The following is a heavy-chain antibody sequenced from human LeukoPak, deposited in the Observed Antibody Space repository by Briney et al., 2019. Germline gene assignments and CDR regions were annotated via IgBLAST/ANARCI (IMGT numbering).Heavy chain of an antibody. Sequence: PSETLSLTCTVSGGSISSYYWSWIRQPPGKGLEWIGYIYYSGSTNYNPSLKSRVTISVDTSKNQFSLKLSSVTAADTAVYYCARGGRGYYDSSGYYLGTNDAFDIWGQGTMVTVSS. CDR2: IYYSGST. V-gene: IGHV4-59*01. D-gene: IGHD3-22*01. CDR3: ARGGRGYYDSSGYYLGTNDAFDI. J-gene: IGHJ3*02. CDR1: GGSISSYY.